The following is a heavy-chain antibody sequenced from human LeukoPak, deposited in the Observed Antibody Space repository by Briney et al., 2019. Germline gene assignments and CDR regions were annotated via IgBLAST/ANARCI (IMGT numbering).Heavy chain of an antibody. D-gene: IGHD3-10*01. CDR3: ARRVRGVVIFSRAQGSFDL. CDR2: MHPSNGDT. Sequence: ASVKVSCKASGYTFTNYDINWVRQATGQGLEWMGWMHPSNGDTGYAQKFQGRATMTRNTSTTTAYMELSSLRSDDTAVYYCARRVRGVVIFSRAQGSFDLWGQGTLVTVSS. J-gene: IGHJ3*01. CDR1: GYTFTNYD. V-gene: IGHV1-8*01.